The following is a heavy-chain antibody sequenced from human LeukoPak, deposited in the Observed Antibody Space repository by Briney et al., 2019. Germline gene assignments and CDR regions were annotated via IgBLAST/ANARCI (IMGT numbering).Heavy chain of an antibody. CDR3: XRGPXGSSGXPDXFDI. Sequence: GGSLRLSCAASGFTFSSYSMNWVRQAPGKGLEWVSYISSSSSTIYYADSVKGRFTISRDNAKNSLYLQMNSLRAEDTAVYYXXRGPXGSSGXPDXFDIWGQGTMVTVSS. CDR2: ISSSSSTI. J-gene: IGHJ3*02. D-gene: IGHD3-10*01. V-gene: IGHV3-48*04. CDR1: GFTFSSYS.